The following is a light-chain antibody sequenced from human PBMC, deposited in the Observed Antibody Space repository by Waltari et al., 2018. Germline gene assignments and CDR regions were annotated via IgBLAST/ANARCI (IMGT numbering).Light chain of an antibody. Sequence: QYALTQPASVSGSPGQSTTISCPGTSSDGGGYTYISSYQQHPRKAPKLMIYEFSNRPSGVSTRFAGSKSGTTASLTISGLQAEDEADYYCSSYTSSSTFVVFGGGTKLTVL. V-gene: IGLV2-14*01. CDR3: SSYTSSSTFVV. J-gene: IGLJ2*01. CDR1: SSDGGGYTY. CDR2: EFS.